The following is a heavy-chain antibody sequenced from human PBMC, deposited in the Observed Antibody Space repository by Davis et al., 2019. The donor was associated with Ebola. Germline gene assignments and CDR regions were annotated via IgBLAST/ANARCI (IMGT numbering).Heavy chain of an antibody. Sequence: SVKVSCKASGGTFSSYAISWVRQAPGQGLEWMGGIIPIFGTANYAQKFQGRVTITADKSTSTAYMELSSLRSEDTAVYYCANRRDFWSGYAYWGQGTLVTVPS. CDR2: IIPIFGTA. J-gene: IGHJ4*02. D-gene: IGHD3-3*01. CDR3: ANRRDFWSGYAY. V-gene: IGHV1-69*06. CDR1: GGTFSSYA.